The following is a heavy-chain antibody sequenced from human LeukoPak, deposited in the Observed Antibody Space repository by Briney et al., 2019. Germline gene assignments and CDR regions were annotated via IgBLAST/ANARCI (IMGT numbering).Heavy chain of an antibody. Sequence: PGGSLRLSCAASGFTFSSYSMNWVRQAPGKGLEWVSYISSSSSTIYYADSVKGRFTISRDNAKNSLYLQMNSLRAEDTAVYYCARDTRYSSRRPIWGQETMVTVSS. CDR3: ARDTRYSSRRPI. V-gene: IGHV3-48*01. CDR2: ISSSSSTI. D-gene: IGHD6-13*01. CDR1: GFTFSSYS. J-gene: IGHJ3*02.